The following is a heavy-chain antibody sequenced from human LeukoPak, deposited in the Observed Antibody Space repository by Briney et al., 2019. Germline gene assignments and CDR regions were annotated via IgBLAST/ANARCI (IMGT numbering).Heavy chain of an antibody. Sequence: SQTLSLTCTVSGGSISGGGYYWSWIRQLPGKGLEWIGYIYYSGSTYYNPSLKSRVTISVDTSKNQFSLKLSSVTAADTAVYYCARDGLDGSGSSDIWGQGTMVTVSS. CDR1: GGSISGGGYY. CDR3: ARDGLDGSGSSDI. J-gene: IGHJ3*02. D-gene: IGHD3-10*01. CDR2: IYYSGST. V-gene: IGHV4-31*03.